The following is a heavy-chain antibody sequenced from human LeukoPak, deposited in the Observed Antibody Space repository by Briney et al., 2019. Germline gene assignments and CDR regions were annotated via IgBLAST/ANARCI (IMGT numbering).Heavy chain of an antibody. J-gene: IGHJ4*02. CDR2: IRSKTNGGTT. D-gene: IGHD3-22*01. CDR3: TTDSSGYFYFDY. CDR1: GFTFTNAW. Sequence: GGSLRLSCAASGFTFTNAWMSWVRQAPGKGLEWVGRIRSKTNGGTTDYAAPVKGRFSISRDDSTNTVYLHTNNLKTEDTALYYCTTDSSGYFYFDYWGQGTLVTVSS. V-gene: IGHV3-15*01.